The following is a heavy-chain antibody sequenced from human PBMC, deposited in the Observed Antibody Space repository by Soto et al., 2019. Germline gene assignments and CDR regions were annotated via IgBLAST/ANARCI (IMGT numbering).Heavy chain of an antibody. CDR2: ISSSSSTI. Sequence: GGSLRLSCAASGFTFSSYSMNWVRQAPGKGLEWVSYISSSSSTIYYADSVKGRFTISRDNAKNSLYLQMNSLRAEDTAVYYCARSLRGFGELFFYYYYYMDVWGKGTTVTVSS. V-gene: IGHV3-48*01. D-gene: IGHD3-10*01. CDR3: ARSLRGFGELFFYYYYYMDV. J-gene: IGHJ6*03. CDR1: GFTFSSYS.